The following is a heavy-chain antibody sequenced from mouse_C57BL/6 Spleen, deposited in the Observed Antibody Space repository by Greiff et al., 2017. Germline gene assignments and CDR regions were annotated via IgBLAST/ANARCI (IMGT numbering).Heavy chain of an antibody. CDR1: GYSITSDY. Sequence: EVQGVESGPGLAKPSQTLSLTCSVTGYSITSDYWNWIRKFPGNKLEYMGYISYSGSTYYTPSLKSRISITRDTSKNQYYLQLNSVTTEDTATYYCARFGYYGSSYGYFDVWGTGTTVTVSS. CDR2: ISYSGST. J-gene: IGHJ1*03. V-gene: IGHV3-8*01. D-gene: IGHD1-1*01. CDR3: ARFGYYGSSYGYFDV.